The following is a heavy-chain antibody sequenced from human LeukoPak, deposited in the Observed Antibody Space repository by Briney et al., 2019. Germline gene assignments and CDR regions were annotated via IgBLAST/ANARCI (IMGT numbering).Heavy chain of an antibody. V-gene: IGHV3-21*01. CDR1: RFTFTTYA. J-gene: IGHJ4*02. D-gene: IGHD6-13*01. Sequence: PGGSLRLSCAASRFTFTTYAMNWVRQAPGKGLEWVSSISSSSSYIYYADSVKGRFTISRDNAKNSLYLQMNSLRAEDTAVYYCAREEVAAAGTGDFDYWGQGTLVTVSS. CDR2: ISSSSSYI. CDR3: AREEVAAAGTGDFDY.